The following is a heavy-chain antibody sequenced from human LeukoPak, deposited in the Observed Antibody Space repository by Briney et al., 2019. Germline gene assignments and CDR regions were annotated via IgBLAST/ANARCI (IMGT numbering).Heavy chain of an antibody. CDR3: ARDLYSYGLGYFDY. J-gene: IGHJ4*02. V-gene: IGHV4-59*12. Sequence: SETLSLTCTVSGGSISTYYWSWIRQPPGKGLEWIGYLYYNGRTNYNPSLKSRVTISVDTSKNQFSLKLSSVTAADTAVYYCARDLYSYGLGYFDYWGQGTLVTVSS. CDR2: LYYNGRT. D-gene: IGHD5-18*01. CDR1: GGSISTYY.